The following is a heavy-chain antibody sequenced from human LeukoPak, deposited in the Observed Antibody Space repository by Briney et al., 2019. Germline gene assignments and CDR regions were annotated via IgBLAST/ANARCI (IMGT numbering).Heavy chain of an antibody. CDR3: AREIGEYYYSYYYMDV. V-gene: IGHV3-66*02. CDR1: GFTVSSTY. Sequence: RGSLRLSCAASGFTVSSTYMSWVRQAPGKGLEWVSVIYSGGNTYYADSVRGRFTISRDSSKNTLYLQMNSLRAEDTAVYYCAREIGEYYYSYYYMDVWGKGTTVTVSS. CDR2: IYSGGNT. D-gene: IGHD3-22*01. J-gene: IGHJ6*03.